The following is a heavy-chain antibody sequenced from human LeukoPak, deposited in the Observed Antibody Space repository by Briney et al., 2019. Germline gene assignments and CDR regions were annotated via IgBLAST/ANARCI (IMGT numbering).Heavy chain of an antibody. CDR1: GYMFISNG. CDR2: ISAYNGNT. D-gene: IGHD3-22*01. V-gene: IGHV1-18*01. CDR3: ARPTNSGYANWFDP. Sequence: AASVKVSCKASGYMFISNGISWVRQAPGQGLEWMGWISAYNGNTNYAQKLQGRVTMTTDTSTSTAYMELSSLRSEDTAVYYCARPTNSGYANWFDPWGQGTLVTVSS. J-gene: IGHJ5*02.